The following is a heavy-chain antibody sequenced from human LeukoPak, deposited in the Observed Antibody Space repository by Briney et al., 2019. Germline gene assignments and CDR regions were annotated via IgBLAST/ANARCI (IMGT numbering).Heavy chain of an antibody. V-gene: IGHV1-18*01. D-gene: IGHD6-19*01. CDR2: ISAYNGNT. J-gene: IGHJ6*02. Sequence: ASVKVSCKASGYTFTSYGISWVRQAPGQGLEWMGWISAYNGNTNYAQKLQGRVTMTTDTSTSTAYMELRSLRSDDTAVYYCARRNIVAVAAASYYYYGMDVWGQGTTVTVS. CDR3: ARRNIVAVAAASYYYYGMDV. CDR1: GYTFTSYG.